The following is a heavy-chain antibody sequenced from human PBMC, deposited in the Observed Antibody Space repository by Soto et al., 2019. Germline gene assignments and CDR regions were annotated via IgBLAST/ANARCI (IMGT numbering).Heavy chain of an antibody. D-gene: IGHD4-17*01. Sequence: EVQLVESGGGLLKTGGSLRLSCAASGFTFSNAWMSWVRQAPGKGLEWVGRIKSKTDGGTTEYAAPVKGRFTISRDDSQNTLYLQMNNLLTADTAVYSCNTQQKFLRYLDPLGQGPLVTVSS. CDR3: NTQQKFLRYLDP. V-gene: IGHV3-15*01. CDR2: IKSKTDGGTT. J-gene: IGHJ5*02. CDR1: GFTFSNAW.